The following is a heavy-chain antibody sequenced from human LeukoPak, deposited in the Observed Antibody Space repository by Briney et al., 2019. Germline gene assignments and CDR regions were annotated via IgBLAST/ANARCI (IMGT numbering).Heavy chain of an antibody. CDR1: GGSISSSSYY. CDR3: ATTTIRLGY. CDR2: IYYSGST. Sequence: XETLSLTCTVSGGSISSSSYYWGWIRQPPGKGLEWIGSIYYSGSTYYNPSLKSRVTISVDTSKNQFSLKLSSVTAADTAVYYCATTTIRLGYWGQGTLVTVSS. D-gene: IGHD1-26*01. J-gene: IGHJ4*02. V-gene: IGHV4-39*07.